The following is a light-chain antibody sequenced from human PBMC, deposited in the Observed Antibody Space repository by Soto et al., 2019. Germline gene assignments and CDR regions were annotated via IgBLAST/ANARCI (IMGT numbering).Light chain of an antibody. J-gene: IGLJ3*02. CDR3: AAWDDSLSAWV. V-gene: IGLV1-36*01. CDR2: YGD. CDR1: SSNIGSNA. Sequence: QTVVTQPPSVSEAPRQRVTISCSGSSSNIGSNAVNWYQQLPGKAPKLLIYYGDLLPSGVSDRFSGSKSGTSASLAISGLQSEDEADYYCAAWDDSLSAWVFGGGTQLTVL.